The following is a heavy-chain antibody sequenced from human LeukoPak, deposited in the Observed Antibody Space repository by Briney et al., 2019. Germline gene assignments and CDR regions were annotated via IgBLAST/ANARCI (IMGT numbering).Heavy chain of an antibody. CDR1: GGSFSSYY. CDR2: VTHSGRT. V-gene: IGHV4-34*01. J-gene: IGHJ4*02. CDR3: APIYGDYSDFDS. Sequence: SETLSLTCAVYGGSFSSYYWSWVRQPPGKGLEWIGEVTHSGRTNYNPSLKSRVTISLDTSKNQFSLKLRSVTAADTAMYYCAPIYGDYSDFDSWGKGTLVTVSS. D-gene: IGHD4-17*01.